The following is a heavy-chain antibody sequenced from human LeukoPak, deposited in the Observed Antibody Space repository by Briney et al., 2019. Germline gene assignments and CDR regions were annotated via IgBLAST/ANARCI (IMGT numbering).Heavy chain of an antibody. CDR2: NYSGST. CDR3: ATKGDTMTSYYFDY. CDR1: GGSISSSSNY. V-gene: IGHV4-39*01. D-gene: IGHD3-3*01. J-gene: IGHJ4*02. Sequence: SETLSLTCTVSGGSISSSSNYWGWIRQPPGKGPERIGRNYSGSTYYKPSLKSRVTIAVDTTKNQFSLKLSSVTAADTAVYYCATKGDTMTSYYFDYWGQGTLVTVSS.